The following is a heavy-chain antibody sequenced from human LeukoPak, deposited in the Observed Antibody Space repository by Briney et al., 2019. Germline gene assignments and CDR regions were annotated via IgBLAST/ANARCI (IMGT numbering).Heavy chain of an antibody. CDR3: ARTYCSSTSCCAKEFDY. CDR1: GFTFSSYG. V-gene: IGHV3-30*03. D-gene: IGHD2-2*01. Sequence: GGSLRLSCAASGFTFSSYGMHWVRQAPGKGLEWVAVISYDGSNKYYADSVKGRFTISRDNSKNTLYLQMNSLRAEDTAVYYCARTYCSSTSCCAKEFDYWGKGTTVTVSS. J-gene: IGHJ6*04. CDR2: ISYDGSNK.